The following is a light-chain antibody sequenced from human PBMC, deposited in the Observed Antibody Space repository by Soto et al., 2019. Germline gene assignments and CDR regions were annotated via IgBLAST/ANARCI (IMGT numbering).Light chain of an antibody. J-gene: IGKJ3*01. CDR1: QSVSGTY. CDR2: GAS. V-gene: IGKV3-20*01. Sequence: IVLTQSPGTLSLSPGERATLSCRASQSVSGTYLAWYQQFPGQAPRLLIYGASSRATGIPDRFSGSGSGTDFTLTISRLEAEDFAVYYCQQYGSLVTFGPGTKVDIK. CDR3: QQYGSLVT.